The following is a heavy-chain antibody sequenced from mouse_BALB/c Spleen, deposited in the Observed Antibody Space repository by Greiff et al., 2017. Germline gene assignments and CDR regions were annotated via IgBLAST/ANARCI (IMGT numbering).Heavy chain of an antibody. D-gene: IGHD2-1*01. CDR1: GFTFSSYT. V-gene: IGHV5-12-2*01. J-gene: IGHJ4*01. Sequence: EVMLVESGGGLVQPGGSLKLSCAASGFTFSSYTMSWVRQTPEKRLEWVAYISNGGGSTYYPDTVKCRFTISRDNAKNTLYLQMSSLKSEDTAMYYCARHLYYGNYGSMDYWGQGTSVTVSS. CDR3: ARHLYYGNYGSMDY. CDR2: ISNGGGST.